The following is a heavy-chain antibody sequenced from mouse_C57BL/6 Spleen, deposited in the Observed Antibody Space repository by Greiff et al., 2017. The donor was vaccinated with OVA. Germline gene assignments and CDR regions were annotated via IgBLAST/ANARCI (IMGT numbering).Heavy chain of an antibody. D-gene: IGHD1-1*01. CDR2: IYPGSGNT. CDR1: GYSFTSYY. V-gene: IGHV1-66*01. Sequence: QVQLQQSGPELVKPGASVKISCKASGYSFTSYYIHWVKQRPGQGLEWLGWIYPGSGNTKYNEKFKGKATLTADTSSSTAYMQLSSLTSEDSAVYYCARNYVSSYCVYGGKGTTLTVSS. CDR3: ARNYVSSYCVY. J-gene: IGHJ2*01.